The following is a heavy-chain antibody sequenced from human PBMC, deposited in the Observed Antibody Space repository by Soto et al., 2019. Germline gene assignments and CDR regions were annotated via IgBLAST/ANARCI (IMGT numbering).Heavy chain of an antibody. J-gene: IGHJ4*02. D-gene: IGHD3-10*01. V-gene: IGHV1-18*01. CDR3: ARVAGYGSGSRHFDS. Sequence: QVQLVQSGAEVTEPGASVKLSCKASGFTFATYGLSWVRQAPGQGLEWMGWTVATTGSTIYAQKFRGRVTVTADRSTNIGYLELRSLTSDDAALYYCARVAGYGSGSRHFDSWGQGTLVTVSS. CDR1: GFTFATYG. CDR2: TVATTGST.